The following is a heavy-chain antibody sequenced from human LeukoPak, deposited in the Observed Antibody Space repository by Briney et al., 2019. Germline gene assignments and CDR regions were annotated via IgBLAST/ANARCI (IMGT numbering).Heavy chain of an antibody. J-gene: IGHJ6*02. V-gene: IGHV3-33*01. Sequence: GSLRLSCAASGFTFSSYGMHWVRQAPGKGLEWVAVIWYDGSNKYYADSVKGRFTISRDNSKNTLYLQMNSLRAEDTAVYYCARGRSGGFLEWLLFNYGMDVWGQGTTVTVSS. D-gene: IGHD3-3*01. CDR3: ARGRSGGFLEWLLFNYGMDV. CDR1: GFTFSSYG. CDR2: IWYDGSNK.